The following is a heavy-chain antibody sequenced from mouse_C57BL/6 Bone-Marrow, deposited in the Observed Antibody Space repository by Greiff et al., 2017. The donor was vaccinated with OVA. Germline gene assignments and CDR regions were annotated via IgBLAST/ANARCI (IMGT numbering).Heavy chain of an antibody. CDR1: GYTFTSYW. Sequence: QVQLQQPGAELVKPGASVKMSCKASGYTFTSYWITWVKQRPGQGLEWIGDIYPGSGSTNYNEQLKSKATLTVDTSSSTAYLQLISLSSEYSAVYYCARQSSGMYFDVWGTGTTVTVSS. CDR3: ARQSSGMYFDV. J-gene: IGHJ1*03. CDR2: IYPGSGST. V-gene: IGHV1-55*01. D-gene: IGHD1-1*01.